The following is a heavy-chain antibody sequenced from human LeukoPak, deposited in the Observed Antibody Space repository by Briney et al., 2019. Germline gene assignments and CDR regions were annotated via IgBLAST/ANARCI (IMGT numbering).Heavy chain of an antibody. V-gene: IGHV3-21*01. Sequence: KPGGSLRLSCVASGFTFSSYSMNWVRQAPGKGLEWVSSISGSSGYIYYADSVKGRFTISRDNAKNSLYLQMNSLRGEDTAVYYCAREYSYGYPLDYWGQGTLVTVSS. J-gene: IGHJ4*02. CDR3: AREYSYGYPLDY. D-gene: IGHD5-18*01. CDR1: GFTFSSYS. CDR2: ISGSSGYI.